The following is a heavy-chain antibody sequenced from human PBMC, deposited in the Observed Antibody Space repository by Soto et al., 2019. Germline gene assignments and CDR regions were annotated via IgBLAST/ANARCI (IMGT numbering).Heavy chain of an antibody. CDR1: GGSISSSNW. CDR3: AAFRPESWSRWFDP. Sequence: PSETLSLTCAVSGGSISSSNWWSWVRQPPGKGLEWIGEIYHSGSTNYNPSLKSRVTISVDKSKNQFSLKLSSVTAADTAVYYCAAFRPESWSRWFDPWGQGTLVTVSS. D-gene: IGHD3-3*01. V-gene: IGHV4-4*02. CDR2: IYHSGST. J-gene: IGHJ5*02.